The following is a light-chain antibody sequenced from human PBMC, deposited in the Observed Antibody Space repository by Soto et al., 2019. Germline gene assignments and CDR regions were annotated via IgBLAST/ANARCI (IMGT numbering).Light chain of an antibody. CDR1: SSDVGSYNL. CDR3: CSYAGSSTFVV. J-gene: IGLJ2*01. V-gene: IGLV2-23*03. Sequence: QSALTQPASVSGSPGQSITISCTGYSSDVGSYNLVSWYQQHPGKAPKLMIYEGSKRPSGVSNRFSGSKSGNTASLTISGLQAEDEDDYYCCSYAGSSTFVVFGGGTKLTVL. CDR2: EGS.